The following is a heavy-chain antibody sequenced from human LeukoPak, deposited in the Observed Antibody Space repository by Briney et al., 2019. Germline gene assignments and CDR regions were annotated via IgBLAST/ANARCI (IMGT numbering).Heavy chain of an antibody. CDR3: ARQGGGFWYFDL. J-gene: IGHJ2*01. D-gene: IGHD6-25*01. CDR2: IYYSGST. Sequence: KPSGTLSLTCTVSGGSVSSYHWSWIRQPPGKGLEWIGYIYYSGSTNYNPSLKSRVTISVDTSKNQFSLKLSSVTAADTAVYYCARQGGGFWYFDLWGRGTLVTVSS. CDR1: GGSVSSYH. V-gene: IGHV4-59*08.